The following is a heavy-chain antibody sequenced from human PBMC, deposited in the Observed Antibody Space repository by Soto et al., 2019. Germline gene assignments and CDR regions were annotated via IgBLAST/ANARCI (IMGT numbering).Heavy chain of an antibody. D-gene: IGHD3-3*01. Sequence: EVQLVESGGGLVQPGGSLRLSCAASGFTFSSYWMSWVRQAPGKGLEWVANIKQDGSEKYYVDSVKGRFTISRDNAKNSLYLQMNSLRDEDTAVYYCATEEYYDFWSGYARGYFDYWGQGTLVTVSS. CDR3: ATEEYYDFWSGYARGYFDY. J-gene: IGHJ4*02. CDR1: GFTFSSYW. CDR2: IKQDGSEK. V-gene: IGHV3-7*04.